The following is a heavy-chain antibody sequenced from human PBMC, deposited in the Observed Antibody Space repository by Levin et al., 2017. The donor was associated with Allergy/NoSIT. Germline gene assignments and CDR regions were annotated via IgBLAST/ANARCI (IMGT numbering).Heavy chain of an antibody. CDR3: ARRKAEQWLLSDAFDI. CDR1: GYTFTGYY. D-gene: IGHD6-19*01. V-gene: IGHV1-2*02. CDR2: INPNSGGT. Sequence: ASVKVSCKASGYTFTGYYMHWVRQAPGQGLEWMGWINPNSGGTNYAQKFQGRVTMTRDTSISTAYMELSRLRSDDTAVYYCARRKAEQWLLSDAFDIWGQGTMVTVSS. J-gene: IGHJ3*02.